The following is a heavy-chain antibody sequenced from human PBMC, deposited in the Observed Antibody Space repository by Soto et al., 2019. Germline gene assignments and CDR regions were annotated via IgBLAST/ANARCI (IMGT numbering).Heavy chain of an antibody. Sequence: QVQLVESGGGLVKPGGSLRLSCAASGFTFSDYYMSWIRQAPGKGLEWVSYLSSSSSCTNYADSVKGRFTISRDNAKNSLYLQMNSLGAEETAVYYWARDNVHYGDHGLNYLDFWGQGTPVTGSP. D-gene: IGHD4-17*01. CDR1: GFTFSDYY. CDR3: ARDNVHYGDHGLNYLDF. CDR2: LSSSSSCT. V-gene: IGHV3-11*05. J-gene: IGHJ4*02.